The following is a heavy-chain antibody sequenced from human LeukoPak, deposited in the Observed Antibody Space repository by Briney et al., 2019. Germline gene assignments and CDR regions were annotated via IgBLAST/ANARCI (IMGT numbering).Heavy chain of an antibody. D-gene: IGHD6-19*01. CDR2: INHSGST. CDR1: GGSFSGYY. V-gene: IGHV4-34*01. Sequence: SETLSLTCAVYGGSFSGYYWSWIRQPPGKGLEWIGEINHSGSTNYNPSLKSRVTISVDTSKNQFSLKLSSVTAADTAVYYCARLGSSGGRWGQGTLVTVSS. J-gene: IGHJ4*02. CDR3: ARLGSSGGR.